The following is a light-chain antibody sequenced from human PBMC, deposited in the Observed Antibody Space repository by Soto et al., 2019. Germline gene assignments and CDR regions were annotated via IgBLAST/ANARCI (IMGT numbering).Light chain of an antibody. CDR2: GAS. Sequence: EIVMTQSPATLSVSPGERATLSCRASQSVSSDLAWYHQKPGQAPRLLIYGASTRATGIPARFSGSGSGTEFTLTISGLQSEDFAVYYCQQYNNWPPGTFGQGTKVEIK. J-gene: IGKJ1*01. CDR1: QSVSSD. V-gene: IGKV3-15*01. CDR3: QQYNNWPPGT.